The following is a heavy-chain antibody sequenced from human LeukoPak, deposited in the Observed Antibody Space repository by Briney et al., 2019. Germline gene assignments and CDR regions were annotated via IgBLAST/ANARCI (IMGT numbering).Heavy chain of an antibody. Sequence: PGGSLRLSCAASGFTFSSYGMHWVRQAPGKGLEWVAFIRYDGSNKYYADSVKGRFTISRDNSRNTLYLQMNNLRAEDTAVYYCAKAPKGSCRGGLCYSLDRWAPGTLVAVSS. CDR2: IRYDGSNK. J-gene: IGHJ5*02. CDR1: GFTFSSYG. V-gene: IGHV3-30*02. CDR3: AKAPKGSCRGGLCYSLDR. D-gene: IGHD2-15*01.